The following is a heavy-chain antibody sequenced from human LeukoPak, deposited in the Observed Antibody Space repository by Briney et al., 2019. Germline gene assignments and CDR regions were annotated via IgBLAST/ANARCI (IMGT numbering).Heavy chain of an antibody. J-gene: IGHJ4*02. CDR3: AKGDRAIAAAGTGFDY. V-gene: IGHV3-23*01. CDR2: ISGSGGST. D-gene: IGHD6-13*01. CDR1: GFTFSSYA. Sequence: PGGSLRLSCAASGFTFSSYAMSWVRQAPGKGLEWVSAISGSGGSTYYADSVKGRFTISRDNSKNTPYLQMNSLRAEDTAVYYCAKGDRAIAAAGTGFDYWGQGTLVTVSS.